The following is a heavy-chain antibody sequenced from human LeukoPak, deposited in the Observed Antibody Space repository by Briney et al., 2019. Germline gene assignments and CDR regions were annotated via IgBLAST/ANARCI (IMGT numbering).Heavy chain of an antibody. J-gene: IGHJ6*02. CDR3: AEIPFSYYALDV. CDR2: IYYSGST. D-gene: IGHD2-2*02. V-gene: IGHV4-59*12. Sequence: PSETLSLTCTVSGGSISSYYWSWIRQTPGKGLEWIGYIYYSGSTNYNPSLKSRVTISVDTSKNQFSLKLSSVTAADTAVYYCAEIPFSYYALDVWGQGTTVTVSS. CDR1: GGSISSYY.